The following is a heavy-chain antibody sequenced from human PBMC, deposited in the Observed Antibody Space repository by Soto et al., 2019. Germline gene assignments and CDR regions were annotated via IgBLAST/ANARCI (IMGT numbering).Heavy chain of an antibody. CDR1: GFTFSSYA. D-gene: IGHD4-17*01. V-gene: IGHV3-23*01. Sequence: EVQLLQSGGGLVQPGGSLRLSCEASGFTFSSYAMSWVRQAPGEGLEWVSSISASGGSTIFADSVKGRFTISRDYSKNTLYLQMNSLRADDTAVYYCAKEGYDYGDHVNWGQGSLVTVSS. CDR3: AKEGYDYGDHVN. J-gene: IGHJ4*02. CDR2: ISASGGST.